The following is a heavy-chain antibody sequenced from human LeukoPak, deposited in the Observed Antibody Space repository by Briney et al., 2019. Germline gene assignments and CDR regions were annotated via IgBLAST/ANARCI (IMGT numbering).Heavy chain of an antibody. CDR2: INHSGST. D-gene: IGHD3-10*01. J-gene: IGHJ5*02. CDR3: ARRVFRGVTIPPYNWFDP. V-gene: IGHV4-34*01. Sequence: SETLTLTCAVYGGSFSGYYWSWIRQSPGKGLEWIGEINHSGSTKDYPSLKSRVTILSRKSKNQFPLKLMSVTAADAAVYYCARRVFRGVTIPPYNWFDPWGERTLVTVSS. CDR1: GGSFSGYY.